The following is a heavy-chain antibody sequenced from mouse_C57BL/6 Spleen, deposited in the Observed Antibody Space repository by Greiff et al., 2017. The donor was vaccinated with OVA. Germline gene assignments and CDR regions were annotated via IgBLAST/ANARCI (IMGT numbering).Heavy chain of an antibody. Sequence: EVKLVESGGGLVKPGGSLKLSCAASGFTFSDYGMHWVRQAPEKGLEWVAYISSGSSTIYYADTVKGRFTISRDNAKNTLFLQMTSLRSEDTAMYYCARQGGPYAMDYWGQGTSVTVSS. CDR2: ISSGSSTI. V-gene: IGHV5-17*01. J-gene: IGHJ4*01. D-gene: IGHD1-1*02. CDR3: ARQGGPYAMDY. CDR1: GFTFSDYG.